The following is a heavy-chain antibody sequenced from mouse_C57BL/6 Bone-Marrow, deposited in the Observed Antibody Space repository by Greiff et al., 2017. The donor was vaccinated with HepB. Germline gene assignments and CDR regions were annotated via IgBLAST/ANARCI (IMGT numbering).Heavy chain of an antibody. D-gene: IGHD3-2*02. CDR1: GYSFTSYY. V-gene: IGHV1-66*01. CDR2: IYPGSGNT. J-gene: IGHJ2*01. Sequence: VQRVESGPELVKPGASVKISCKASGYSFTSYYIPWVKQRPGQGLEWIGWIYPGSGNTKYNEKFKGKATLTADTSSSTAYMQLSSLTSEDSAVYYCATAQADYWGQGTTLTVSS. CDR3: ATAQADY.